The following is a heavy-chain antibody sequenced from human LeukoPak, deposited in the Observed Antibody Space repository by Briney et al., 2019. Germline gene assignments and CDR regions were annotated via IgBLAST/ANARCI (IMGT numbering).Heavy chain of an antibody. D-gene: IGHD3-10*01. CDR3: ARDRTPYHYGSGLYNYYYMDV. CDR1: GFTFSSYS. CDR2: ISFSSATI. Sequence: GGSLRLSCEASGFTFSSYSMNWVRQAPGKGLEWVSYISFSSATIHYADSVKGRFTISRDNAKNSLYLQLNSLRAEDTALYYCARDRTPYHYGSGLYNYYYMDVWGKGTTVTISS. V-gene: IGHV3-48*01. J-gene: IGHJ6*03.